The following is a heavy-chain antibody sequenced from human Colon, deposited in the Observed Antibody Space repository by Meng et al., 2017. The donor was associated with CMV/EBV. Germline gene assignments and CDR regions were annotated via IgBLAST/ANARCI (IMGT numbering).Heavy chain of an antibody. CDR3: ARAWGAYCSGGTCYGGRSFDY. CDR2: VSYSGSA. V-gene: IGHV4-59*11. CDR1: GDSISRHY. D-gene: IGHD2-15*01. J-gene: IGHJ4*02. Sequence: SQTLSLTCTVSGDSISRHYWSWIRQPPGKGLEWIGYVSYSGSANYNPSLKSRVTISVDTSKNQFSLKLTSMTAADTAVYYCARAWGAYCSGGTCYGGRSFDYWGQGTLVTVSS.